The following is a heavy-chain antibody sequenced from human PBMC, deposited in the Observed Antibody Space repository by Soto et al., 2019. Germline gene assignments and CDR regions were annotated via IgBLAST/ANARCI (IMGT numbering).Heavy chain of an antibody. CDR3: AREGIPYSGMDV. V-gene: IGHV1-46*01. J-gene: IGHJ6*02. D-gene: IGHD2-21*01. Sequence: QVQLMQSGAEVKKPGASVRVSCMASGYTFTSYYMHWVRQAPGQGLEWMGVINPSGGSTTYAQRFQGRVPMTRDTSTSTVYMELSSLRSEDTAVYHCAREGIPYSGMDVWGQGTTVTVSS. CDR2: INPSGGST. CDR1: GYTFTSYY.